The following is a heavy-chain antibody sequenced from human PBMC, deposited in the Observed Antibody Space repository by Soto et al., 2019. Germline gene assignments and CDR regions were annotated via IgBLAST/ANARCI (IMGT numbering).Heavy chain of an antibody. V-gene: IGHV3-30*18. CDR1: GFTFTKYG. D-gene: IGHD4-4*01. J-gene: IGHJ6*02. CDR2: ISYDGNKE. CDR3: VKDSFSNYSPYYYYAMDV. Sequence: PGGSLRLSCEVSGFTFTKYGMHWVRQAPGKGLEWVAVISYDGNKEYFADSVKGRSTISRDNARNKLYLQMNSLRGDDTAVYYCVKDSFSNYSPYYYYAMDVWGQGTTVTVSS.